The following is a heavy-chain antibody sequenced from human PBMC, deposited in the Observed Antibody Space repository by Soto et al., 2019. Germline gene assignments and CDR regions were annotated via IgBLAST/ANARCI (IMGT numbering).Heavy chain of an antibody. CDR2: INSDGSST. CDR3: ARVGYSGYGASYYFDY. J-gene: IGHJ4*02. V-gene: IGHV3-74*01. CDR1: GFTFSSYW. D-gene: IGHD5-12*01. Sequence: GSLRLSCAASGFTFSSYWMHWVRQAPGKGLVWVSRINSDGSSTSYADSVKGRFTISRDNAKNTLYLQMNSLRAEDTAVYYCARVGYSGYGASYYFDYWGQGTLVTVSS.